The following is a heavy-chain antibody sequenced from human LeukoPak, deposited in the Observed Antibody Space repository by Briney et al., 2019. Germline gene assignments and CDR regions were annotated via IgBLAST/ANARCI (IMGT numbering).Heavy chain of an antibody. D-gene: IGHD6-19*01. CDR2: ISAYNGNT. CDR3: ARGGYSSGWYLVGRYDYYYGMDV. CDR1: GYTFTSYG. J-gene: IGHJ6*02. V-gene: IGHV1-18*01. Sequence: GASVKVSCKASGYTFTSYGISWVRQAPGQGLEWMGWISAYNGNTNYAQKLQGRVTMTTDTSTSTAYMELRSLRSDDTAVYYCARGGYSSGWYLVGRYDYYYGMDVWGQGTTVTVSS.